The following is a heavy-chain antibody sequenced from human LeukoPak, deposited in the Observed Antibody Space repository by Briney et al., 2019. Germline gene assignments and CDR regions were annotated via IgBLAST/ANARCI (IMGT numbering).Heavy chain of an antibody. Sequence: GGSLRLSCAASGFTFSSYSMNWVRQAPGKGLEWVSYIWTSSSGTIYYAASVKGRFTISRDNAKSSLYLQMNSLRDEHTAVYYCARVSLTGTREYFDYWGQGTLVTVSS. J-gene: IGHJ4*02. D-gene: IGHD1-20*01. CDR1: GFTFSSYS. CDR3: ARVSLTGTREYFDY. CDR2: IWTSSSGTI. V-gene: IGHV3-48*02.